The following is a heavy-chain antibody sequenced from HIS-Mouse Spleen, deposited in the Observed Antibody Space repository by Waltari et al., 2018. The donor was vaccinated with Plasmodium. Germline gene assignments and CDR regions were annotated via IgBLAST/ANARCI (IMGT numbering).Heavy chain of an antibody. V-gene: IGHV2-70*15. J-gene: IGHJ5*02. D-gene: IGHD3-22*01. Sequence: QVTLRESGPALVTPTQTLTLTCTFSGFSLSTSGMCVSWIRQPPGKALEWLARIDWDDDKYYSTSLKTRLTISKDTSKNQVVLTMTNMDPVDTATYYCARSYYYDSSGYGTFDPWGQGTLVTVSS. CDR2: IDWDDDK. CDR1: GFSLSTSGMC. CDR3: ARSYYYDSSGYGTFDP.